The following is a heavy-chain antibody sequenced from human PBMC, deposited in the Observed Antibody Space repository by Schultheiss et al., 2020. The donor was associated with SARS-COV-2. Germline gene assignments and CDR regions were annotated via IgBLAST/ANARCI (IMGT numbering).Heavy chain of an antibody. CDR3: AKDSRGQLGFLIDY. J-gene: IGHJ4*02. Sequence: GGSLRLSCAASGFTFSSYAMHWVRQAPGKGLEWVAVISYDGSNKYYADSVKGRFTISRDNAWNSLYLQMNSLRAEDTALYYCAKDSRGQLGFLIDYWGQGTLVTVSS. V-gene: IGHV3-30*01. CDR2: ISYDGSNK. D-gene: IGHD6-6*01. CDR1: GFTFSSYA.